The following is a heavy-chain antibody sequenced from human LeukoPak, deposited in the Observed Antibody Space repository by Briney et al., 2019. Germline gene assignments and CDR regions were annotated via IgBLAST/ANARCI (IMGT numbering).Heavy chain of an antibody. J-gene: IGHJ4*02. CDR3: ARVLRPMASRYYFDY. CDR2: IYYSGTT. CDR1: AASINTYY. V-gene: IGHV4-59*01. D-gene: IGHD3-10*01. Sequence: PSETLSLTCTVSAASINTYYWCWIRQPPGKGLEWIGYIYYSGTTSYNPSLKTRVTISIDTSKNQFSLKLSSVTAADTAVDYWARVLRPMASRYYFDYWGQGTLVTVSS.